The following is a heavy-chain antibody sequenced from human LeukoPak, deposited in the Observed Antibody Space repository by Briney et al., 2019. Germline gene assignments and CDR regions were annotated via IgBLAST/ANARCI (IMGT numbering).Heavy chain of an antibody. Sequence: GGSLRLSCAASGFTFSTFAMNWVRQAPGKGLEGVSAISDSGGSTYYADSVKGRFTMSRENSKNTLYLQMNSLRAEDTAVYYCAKRRDAFDIWGQGTMVTVSS. CDR2: ISDSGGST. V-gene: IGHV3-23*01. J-gene: IGHJ3*02. CDR3: AKRRDAFDI. CDR1: GFTFSTFA.